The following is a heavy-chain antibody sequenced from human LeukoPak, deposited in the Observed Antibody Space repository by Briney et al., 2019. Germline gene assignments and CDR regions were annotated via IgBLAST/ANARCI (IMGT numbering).Heavy chain of an antibody. CDR3: ARKYYCDSSGYYYDDAFDI. J-gene: IGHJ3*02. V-gene: IGHV1-2*06. D-gene: IGHD3-22*01. CDR1: GYTFIAYC. Sequence: GASVKVSCKASGYTFIAYCMHWVRQAPGQGLEWMGRINPNSGGTNYALNFQGRVTMTRDTSISTAYMELSRLRSDDTAVYYCARKYYCDSSGYYYDDAFDIWGQGTMVTVSS. CDR2: INPNSGGT.